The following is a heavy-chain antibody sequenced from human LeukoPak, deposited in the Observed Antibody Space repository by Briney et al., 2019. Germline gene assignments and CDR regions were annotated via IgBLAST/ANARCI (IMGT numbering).Heavy chain of an antibody. CDR3: ARVDIVLMVYAFDY. Sequence: GGSLRLSCAASGFTFSSYSMNWVRQAPGKGLEWVSSISSSSSYIYYADSVKGRFTISRDNAKNSLYLQMNSLRAEDTAVYYCARVDIVLMVYAFDYWAREPWSPSPQ. CDR2: ISSSSSYI. D-gene: IGHD2-8*01. V-gene: IGHV3-21*01. CDR1: GFTFSSYS. J-gene: IGHJ4*02.